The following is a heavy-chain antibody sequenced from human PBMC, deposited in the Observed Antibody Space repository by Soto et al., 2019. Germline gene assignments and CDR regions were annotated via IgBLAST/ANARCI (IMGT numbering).Heavy chain of an antibody. Sequence: QVQLQESGPGLVKPSQTLSLTCTVSGASIGGGGYYWNWIRQHPGKGLEWIGFIYYSGTTYYNPSLKGGVTISVDTSKIQVPLNLYSVTAADTAVYYCAGSEINAYRGSWFDPWGQGTLVTVSS. CDR2: IYYSGTT. CDR1: GASIGGGGYY. CDR3: AGSEINAYRGSWFDP. V-gene: IGHV4-31*03. D-gene: IGHD3-10*01. J-gene: IGHJ5*02.